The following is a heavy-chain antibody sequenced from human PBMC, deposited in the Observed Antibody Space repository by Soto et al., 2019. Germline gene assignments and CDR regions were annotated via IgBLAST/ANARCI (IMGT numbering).Heavy chain of an antibody. Sequence: QVQLVESGGGVVQPGRSLRLSCAASGFTFSSYGMHWVRQAPGKGLEWVAVISYDGSNKYYADSVKGRFTISRDNSKNTLYLQMNSLRAEDTAVYYCAKALKGLSDAFDIWGQGTMVTVSS. CDR3: AKALKGLSDAFDI. CDR1: GFTFSSYG. D-gene: IGHD3-16*02. V-gene: IGHV3-30*18. J-gene: IGHJ3*02. CDR2: ISYDGSNK.